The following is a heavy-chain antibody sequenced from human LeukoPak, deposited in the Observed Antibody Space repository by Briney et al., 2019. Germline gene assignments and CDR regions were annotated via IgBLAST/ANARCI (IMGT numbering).Heavy chain of an antibody. CDR1: GGTFSSYA. V-gene: IGHV1-69*13. Sequence: ASVKVSCKASGGTFSSYAISWVRQAPGQGLEWMGGIIPIFGTANYAQKFQSRVTITADESTSTAYMELSSLRSEDTAVYYCAREVYYYDSSGYPILYYFDYWGQGTLVTVSS. J-gene: IGHJ4*02. CDR3: AREVYYYDSSGYPILYYFDY. D-gene: IGHD3-22*01. CDR2: IIPIFGTA.